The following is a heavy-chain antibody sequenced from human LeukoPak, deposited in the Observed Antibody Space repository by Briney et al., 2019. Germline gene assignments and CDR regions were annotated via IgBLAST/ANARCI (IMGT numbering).Heavy chain of an antibody. V-gene: IGHV3-30-3*01. J-gene: IGHJ4*02. CDR3: ARVGGPYYDILTGPDY. D-gene: IGHD3-9*01. CDR2: ISYDGSNK. Sequence: LSLTCTVSGGSISSSSYYWGWIRQAPGKGLESVAVISYDGSNKYYADSVKGRFTISRDNSKNTLYLQMNSLRAEDTAVYYCARVGGPYYDILTGPDYWGQGTLVTVSS. CDR1: GGSISSSS.